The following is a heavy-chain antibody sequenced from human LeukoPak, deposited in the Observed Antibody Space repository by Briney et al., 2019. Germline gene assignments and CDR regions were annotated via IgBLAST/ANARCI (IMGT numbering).Heavy chain of an antibody. J-gene: IGHJ4*02. Sequence: GGSLRLSCAASGFTSSSYSMNWVRQAPGKGLEWVSSISSSSSYIYYADSVKGRFTISRDNAKNSLYLQMNSLRAEDTAVYYCARRPEMAVDHWGQGTLVTVSS. CDR2: ISSSSSYI. D-gene: IGHD5-24*01. V-gene: IGHV3-21*01. CDR3: ARRPEMAVDH. CDR1: GFTSSSYS.